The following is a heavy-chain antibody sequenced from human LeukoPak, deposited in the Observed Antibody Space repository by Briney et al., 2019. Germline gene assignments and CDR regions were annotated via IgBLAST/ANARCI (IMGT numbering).Heavy chain of an antibody. V-gene: IGHV3-21*01. Sequence: GGSLRLSCAASGFTFSSYNMNWVRQAPGKGLEWVSSISSSSYIYYADSVKGRFTISRDNAKKLVYLQMNSLRAEDTAVYFCAREDNHDSSGYYFPHGDYWGQGTQVTVSS. CDR1: GFTFSSYN. D-gene: IGHD3-22*01. CDR3: AREDNHDSSGYYFPHGDY. CDR2: ISSSSYI. J-gene: IGHJ4*02.